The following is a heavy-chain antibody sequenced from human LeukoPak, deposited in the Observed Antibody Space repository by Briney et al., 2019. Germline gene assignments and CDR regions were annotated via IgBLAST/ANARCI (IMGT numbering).Heavy chain of an antibody. CDR1: GFTFRTSA. CDR3: AKDSSAVAGPEGSFDI. D-gene: IGHD6-19*01. J-gene: IGHJ3*02. V-gene: IGHV3-23*01. CDR2: ISGSGGRT. Sequence: GGSLRLSCAASGFTFRTSALSWVRQAPGKGLEWVSAISGSGGRTYYADSVKGRFTISRDNSRNTLYLQMNSLRAEDTAVYYCAKDSSAVAGPEGSFDIWGQGTMVTVSS.